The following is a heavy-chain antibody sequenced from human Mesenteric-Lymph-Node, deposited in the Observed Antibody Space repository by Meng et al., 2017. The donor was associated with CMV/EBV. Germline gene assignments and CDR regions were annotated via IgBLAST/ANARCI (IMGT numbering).Heavy chain of an antibody. Sequence: GESLKISCAASGFTVSVYDMHWVRQATGKGLEWVSSIRSGGNTNYPDSVRGRFTISRENAKNSLYLHMNSLRAGDTAVYYCVGVSSGSYIDYWGQGALVTVSS. CDR2: IRSGGNT. CDR3: VGVSSGSYIDY. D-gene: IGHD5-12*01. J-gene: IGHJ4*02. V-gene: IGHV3-13*01. CDR1: GFTVSVYD.